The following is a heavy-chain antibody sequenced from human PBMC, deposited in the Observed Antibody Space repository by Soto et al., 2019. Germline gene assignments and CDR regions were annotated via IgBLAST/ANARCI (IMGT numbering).Heavy chain of an antibody. D-gene: IGHD6-13*01. J-gene: IGHJ6*03. V-gene: IGHV4-59*08. CDR2: IYYSGST. CDR1: GGSISSYY. Sequence: SETLSLTCTVSGGSISSYYWSWIRQPPGKGLEWNGYIYYSGSTNYISSLKSRVTISVDTSKNHFSLKLSSVTAADTAVYYCARRSGYSSMYYYYYYMDVWGKGTTVTVSS. CDR3: ARRSGYSSMYYYYYYMDV.